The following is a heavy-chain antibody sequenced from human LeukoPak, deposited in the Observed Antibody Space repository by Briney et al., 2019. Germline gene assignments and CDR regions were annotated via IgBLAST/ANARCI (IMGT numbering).Heavy chain of an antibody. V-gene: IGHV5-51*01. D-gene: IGHD6-13*01. CDR3: ARPGIAAAGLNYFDY. Sequence: GESLKISCKGSGYSFTSYWIGWVRQMPGKGLEWMGIIYPGDSDTRYSPSFQGQVTISADKSISTAYLQWSSLKASDTAMYYCARPGIAAAGLNYFDYWGRGTLVTVSS. J-gene: IGHJ4*02. CDR1: GYSFTSYW. CDR2: IYPGDSDT.